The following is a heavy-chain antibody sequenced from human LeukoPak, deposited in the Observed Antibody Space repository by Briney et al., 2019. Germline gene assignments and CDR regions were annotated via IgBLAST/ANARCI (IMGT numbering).Heavy chain of an antibody. CDR1: GHSFSSYG. Sequence: ASVKVSCKASGHSFSSYGITWVRQAPGQGLEWLGWISASNGNTNYAQKLQGRVTMTSDTSTSTAYMDLRSLTPDDTAFYYCARYPLSYTGNWHYFFDYWGQGTLLTVSS. D-gene: IGHD1-7*01. CDR3: ARYPLSYTGNWHYFFDY. CDR2: ISASNGNT. V-gene: IGHV1-18*01. J-gene: IGHJ4*02.